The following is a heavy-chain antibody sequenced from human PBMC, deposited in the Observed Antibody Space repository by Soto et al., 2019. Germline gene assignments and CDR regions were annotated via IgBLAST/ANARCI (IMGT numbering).Heavy chain of an antibody. Sequence: EVQLVESGGGLVQPGGSLILSCAASGFTFNSHHMNWVRQAPGKGLEWGSYISRSGDTIYYADSVRGRFTISRDNAKDSLYLQMNCLRDNDTAFYYCARDTDVGCTGFYHFDSGGQGVLVTVSS. CDR3: ARDTDVGCTGFYHFDS. J-gene: IGHJ4*02. CDR2: ISRSGDTI. CDR1: GFTFNSHH. D-gene: IGHD6-19*01. V-gene: IGHV3-48*02.